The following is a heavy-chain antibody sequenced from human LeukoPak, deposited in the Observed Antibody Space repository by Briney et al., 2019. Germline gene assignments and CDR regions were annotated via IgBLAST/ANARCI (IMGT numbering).Heavy chain of an antibody. J-gene: IGHJ6*03. D-gene: IGHD5-24*01. CDR2: IYYSGST. CDR3: ARAPGEAYGFYYYYYMDV. CDR1: GGSISSYY. Sequence: PTETLSLTCTVSGGSISSYYWSWIRQPPGKGLEWIGYIYYSGSTNYNPSLESRVTISVDTSKNQFSLKLSSVTAADTAVYYCARAPGEAYGFYYYYYMDVWGKGTTVTISS. V-gene: IGHV4-59*01.